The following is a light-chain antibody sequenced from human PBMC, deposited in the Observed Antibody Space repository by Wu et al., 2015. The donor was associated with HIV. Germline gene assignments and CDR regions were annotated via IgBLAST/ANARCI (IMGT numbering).Light chain of an antibody. CDR2: AAS. Sequence: DIQMTQSPSSLSASVGDRVTITCRASQSISTFLNWYQQKPGKAPKVLIYAASNLQSGVPSRFSGSGSGTEFTLTISSLQPEDFATYYCQQSYSMWYTFGQGTKLEIK. J-gene: IGKJ2*01. CDR3: QQSYSMWYT. CDR1: QSISTF. V-gene: IGKV1-39*01.